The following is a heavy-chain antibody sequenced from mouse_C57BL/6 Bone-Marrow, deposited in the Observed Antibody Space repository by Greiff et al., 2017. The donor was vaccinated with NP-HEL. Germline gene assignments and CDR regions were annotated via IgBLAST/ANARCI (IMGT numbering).Heavy chain of an antibody. CDR1: GYTFTDYY. CDR3: ARRGYYYGSSAWFAY. D-gene: IGHD1-1*01. V-gene: IGHV1-26*01. J-gene: IGHJ3*01. Sequence: EVKLQESGPELVKPGASVKISCKASGYTFTDYYMNWVKQSHGKSLEWIGDINPNNGGTSYNQQVKGKATLTVDKSSSTAYMELRSLTSEDSAVYYCARRGYYYGSSAWFAYWGQGTLVTVSA. CDR2: INPNNGGT.